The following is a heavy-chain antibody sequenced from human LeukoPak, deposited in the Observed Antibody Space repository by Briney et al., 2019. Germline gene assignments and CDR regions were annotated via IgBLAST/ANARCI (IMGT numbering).Heavy chain of an antibody. J-gene: IGHJ6*03. D-gene: IGHD2-15*01. CDR3: ARGVVAATFYYYMDV. V-gene: IGHV1-18*01. Sequence: GASVKVSCKASGYTFTSYGISWVRQAPGRGLEWMGWISAYNGNTNYAQKLQGRVTMTTDTSTSTAYMELRSLRSDDTAVYYCARGVVAATFYYYMDVWGKGTTVTVSS. CDR1: GYTFTSYG. CDR2: ISAYNGNT.